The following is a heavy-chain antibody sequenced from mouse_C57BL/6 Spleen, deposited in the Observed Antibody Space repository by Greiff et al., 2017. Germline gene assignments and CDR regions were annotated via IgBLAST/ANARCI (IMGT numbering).Heavy chain of an antibody. Sequence: QVQLKESGAELVRPGASVTLSCKASGYTFTDYEMHWVKQTPVHGLEWIGAIDPETGGTAYNQKFKGKAILTADKSSSTAYMELRSLTSEDSAVYYCTRSYSKPYAMDYWGQGTSVTVSS. CDR3: TRSYSKPYAMDY. V-gene: IGHV1-15*01. CDR2: IDPETGGT. J-gene: IGHJ4*01. CDR1: GYTFTDYE. D-gene: IGHD2-5*01.